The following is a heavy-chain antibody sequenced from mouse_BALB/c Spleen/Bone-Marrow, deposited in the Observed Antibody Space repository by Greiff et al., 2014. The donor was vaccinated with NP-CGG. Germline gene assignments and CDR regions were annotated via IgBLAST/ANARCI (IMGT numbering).Heavy chain of an antibody. CDR1: GYTFAYYT. CDR3: AREVYGSWFAY. CDR2: INPSSGYT. Sequence: QVQLQQPGAELARPGASVKMSCKASGYTFAYYTVHWVKQRPGRGLEWIGYINPSSGYTNYNQKFKDKATLTTDKSSSTAYMQLSSLTSEDSAVYYCAREVYGSWFAYWGQGTLVTVSA. J-gene: IGHJ3*01. V-gene: IGHV1-4*01. D-gene: IGHD2-2*01.